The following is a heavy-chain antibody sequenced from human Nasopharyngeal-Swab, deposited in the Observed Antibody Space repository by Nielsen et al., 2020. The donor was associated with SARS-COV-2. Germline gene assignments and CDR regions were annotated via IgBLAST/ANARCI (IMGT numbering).Heavy chain of an antibody. Sequence: ASVKVSCKASGYTFTSYYMHWVRQAPGKGLEWMGGFDPEDGETIYAQKFQGRVTMTEDTSTDTAYMELSSLRSEDTAVYYCASSGGSTMTYYFDYWGQGTLVTVSS. V-gene: IGHV1-24*01. CDR1: GYTFTSYY. CDR3: ASSGGSTMTYYFDY. CDR2: FDPEDGET. J-gene: IGHJ4*02. D-gene: IGHD5/OR15-5a*01.